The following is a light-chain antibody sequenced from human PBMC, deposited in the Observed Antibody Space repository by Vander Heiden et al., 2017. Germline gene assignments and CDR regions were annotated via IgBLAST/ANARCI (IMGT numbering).Light chain of an antibody. J-gene: IGKJ4*01. CDR1: QSISSY. CDR2: AAS. Sequence: DIQMTQSPSSLSASVGDRVTITCRESQSISSYLNWYQQKPGKAPKLLIYAASSLQSGVPSRFCGSGAGTDFTLPISSLQPEDFATYYCQQSDSTPVTFGGGTKVEIK. CDR3: QQSDSTPVT. V-gene: IGKV1-39*01.